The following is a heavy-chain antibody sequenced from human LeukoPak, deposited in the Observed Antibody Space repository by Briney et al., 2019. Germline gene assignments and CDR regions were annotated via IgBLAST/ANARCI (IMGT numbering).Heavy chain of an antibody. CDR1: GFTFSSYA. CDR2: ISYDGSNK. J-gene: IGHJ6*03. CDR3: ARGYYYMDV. V-gene: IGHV3-30*04. Sequence: GGSLRLSCAASGFTFSSYAMHWVRQAPGKGLEWVAVISYDGSNKYYADSMKGRFTISRDNSKNTLYLQMNSLRAEDTAVYYCARGYYYMDVWGKGTTVTISS.